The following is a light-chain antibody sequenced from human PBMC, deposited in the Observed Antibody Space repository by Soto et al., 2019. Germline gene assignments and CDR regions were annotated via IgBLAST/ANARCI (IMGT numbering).Light chain of an antibody. CDR3: CSYAGSRWV. V-gene: IGLV2-23*02. Sequence: QSALPQPASVSGSPGQSITFSCTGTSSDVGSFNLVSWYQQHPGKAPKLIIYEVDKWPSGVSNRFSGSKSGNTAYLTISGLQAEDGAHYYCCSYAGSRWVFGGGTKLTVL. CDR2: EVD. CDR1: SSDVGSFNL. J-gene: IGLJ3*02.